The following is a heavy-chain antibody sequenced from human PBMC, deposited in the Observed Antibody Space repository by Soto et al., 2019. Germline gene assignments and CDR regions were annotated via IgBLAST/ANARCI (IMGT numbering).Heavy chain of an antibody. Sequence: QLQLQESGPGLVKPSETLSLTCTVSGGSISSSSYYWGWIRQPPGKGLEWIGSIYYSGSTYYNPSLKSRVTISVDTSKNPFSLNLSSVTAADTAVYYCARMYYDYGWGSYRPTYFDYWGQGTLVTVSS. J-gene: IGHJ4*02. CDR1: GGSISSSSYY. V-gene: IGHV4-39*01. D-gene: IGHD3-16*02. CDR3: ARMYYDYGWGSYRPTYFDY. CDR2: IYYSGST.